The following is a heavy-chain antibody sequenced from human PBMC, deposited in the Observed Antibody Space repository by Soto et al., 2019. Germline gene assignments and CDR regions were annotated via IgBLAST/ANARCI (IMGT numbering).Heavy chain of an antibody. CDR2: IYYTRAT. Sequence: QVQLQESGPGLVESSGTLSLTCEVSSGSISSGNWWSWVRQPPGKGLEWIGEIYYTRATNYNPSLKGRVTMTIDKSKDQFSLNLRSATAADTAVYYCARVFSSGSGWMYYFDFWGQGILVSVSS. D-gene: IGHD6-25*01. V-gene: IGHV4-4*02. CDR3: ARVFSSGSGWMYYFDF. J-gene: IGHJ4*02. CDR1: SGSISSGNW.